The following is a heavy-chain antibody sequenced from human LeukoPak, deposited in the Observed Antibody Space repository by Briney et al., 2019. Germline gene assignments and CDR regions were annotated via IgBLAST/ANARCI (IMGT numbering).Heavy chain of an antibody. CDR2: INHSGST. D-gene: IGHD3-22*01. CDR3: ARRTYYYDSSGYYYYYYYMDV. Sequence: SETLSFTCAVYGGSFSGYYWSWIRQPPGKGLEWIGEINHSGSTNYNPSLKSRVTISVDTSKNQFSLKLSSVTAADTAVYYCARRTYYYDSSGYYYYYYYMDVWGKGTTVTISS. CDR1: GGSFSGYY. V-gene: IGHV4-34*01. J-gene: IGHJ6*03.